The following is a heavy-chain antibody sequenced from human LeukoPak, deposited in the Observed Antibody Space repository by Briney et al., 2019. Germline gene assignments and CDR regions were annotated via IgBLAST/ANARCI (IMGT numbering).Heavy chain of an antibody. V-gene: IGHV4-30-2*01. CDR1: GGSISSGGYS. CDR2: IYHSGST. Sequence: SQTLSLTCAVSGGSISSGGYSWSWIRQLPGKGLEWIGYIYHSGSTYYNPSLKSRVTISVDRSKNQFSLKLSSVTAADTAVYYCARDGLRLGELSLNWGQGTLVTVSS. CDR3: ARDGLRLGELSLN. D-gene: IGHD3-16*02. J-gene: IGHJ4*02.